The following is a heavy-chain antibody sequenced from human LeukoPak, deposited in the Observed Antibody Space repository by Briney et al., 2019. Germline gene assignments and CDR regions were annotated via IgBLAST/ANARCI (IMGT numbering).Heavy chain of an antibody. CDR1: GFTVSSNH. CDR3: ARGLGYCSGGSCLLDY. D-gene: IGHD2-15*01. V-gene: IGHV3-66*01. Sequence: GGSLRLSCAASGFTVSSNHMSWVRQAPGKGLEWVSVIYSGGSTYYADSVKGRFTISRDNAKNSLYLQMNSLRAEDTAVYYCARGLGYCSGGSCLLDYWGQGTLVTVSS. J-gene: IGHJ4*02. CDR2: IYSGGST.